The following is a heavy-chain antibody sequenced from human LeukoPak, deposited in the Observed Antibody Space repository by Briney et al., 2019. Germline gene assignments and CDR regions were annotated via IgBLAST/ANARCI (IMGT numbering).Heavy chain of an antibody. J-gene: IGHJ4*02. CDR1: GYTFTSYD. Sequence: GSVKVSCKASGYTFTSYDINWVRQATGQGLEWMGWMNPNSGNTGYAQKFQGRVTMTRNTSISTAYMELSSLRSEDTAVYYCATMRVSSSWYYFDYWGQGTLVTVSS. CDR3: ATMRVSSSWYYFDY. V-gene: IGHV1-8*01. D-gene: IGHD6-13*01. CDR2: MNPNSGNT.